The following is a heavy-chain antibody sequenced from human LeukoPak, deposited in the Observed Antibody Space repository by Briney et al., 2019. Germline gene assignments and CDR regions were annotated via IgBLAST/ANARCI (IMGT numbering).Heavy chain of an antibody. V-gene: IGHV1-18*01. J-gene: IGHJ4*02. Sequence: GASVKVSCKASGYTFSNSDINWVRQATGQGLEWMGWIGAYNGDTNYAQKFQGRVTMTTDTSTSTAYMDLRSLRSDDTAVYYCTRDHCRGDNCPSFDYWGQGTLVTVSS. CDR1: GYTFSNSD. D-gene: IGHD2-15*01. CDR3: TRDHCRGDNCPSFDY. CDR2: IGAYNGDT.